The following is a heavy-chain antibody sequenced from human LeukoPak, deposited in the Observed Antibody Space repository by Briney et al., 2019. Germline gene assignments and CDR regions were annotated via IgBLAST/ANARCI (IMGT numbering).Heavy chain of an antibody. CDR3: ARDSSGFPRDASDY. J-gene: IGHJ4*02. CDR2: ISAYNGHT. V-gene: IGHV1-18*01. Sequence: ASVKVSCKASGYTFTSYGINWVRQAPGQGHEWMGWISAYNGHTNYAQKLQGRVTMTTDTSTSTAHMELRSLRSDDTAVYFCARDSSGFPRDASDYWGQGTLVTVSS. CDR1: GYTFTSYG. D-gene: IGHD3-22*01.